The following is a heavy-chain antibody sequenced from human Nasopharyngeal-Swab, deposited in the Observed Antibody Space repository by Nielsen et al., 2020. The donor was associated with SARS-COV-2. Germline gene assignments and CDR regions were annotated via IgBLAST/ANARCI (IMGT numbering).Heavy chain of an antibody. J-gene: IGHJ6*02. D-gene: IGHD3-3*01. Sequence: GGSLRLSCAVSGFTFSNYWMSWVRQAPGKGLEWVANIKQDGSETYYVDSVKGRFTISRDSAKNSLYLQMNSLRPDDTAVYYCARDWSTIFGVIMRGGMDVWGQGTTVTVSS. CDR3: ARDWSTIFGVIMRGGMDV. V-gene: IGHV3-7*01. CDR2: IKQDGSET. CDR1: GFTFSNYW.